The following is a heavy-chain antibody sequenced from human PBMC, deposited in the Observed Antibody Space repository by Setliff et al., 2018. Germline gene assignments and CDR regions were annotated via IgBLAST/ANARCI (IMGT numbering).Heavy chain of an antibody. D-gene: IGHD3-22*01. CDR2: IYYSGTT. CDR1: GGSISNYY. V-gene: IGHV4-59*08. CDR3: ARHHAQYYSDSSGYFYEDWYFDL. Sequence: SETLSLTCTVSGGSISNYYWSWIRQPPGKGLEWIGYIYYSGTTNSIPSLKSRVTISVGTSKNRFSLKLSSVTAADTAVYYCARHHAQYYSDSSGYFYEDWYFDLWGRGTLVTVSS. J-gene: IGHJ2*01.